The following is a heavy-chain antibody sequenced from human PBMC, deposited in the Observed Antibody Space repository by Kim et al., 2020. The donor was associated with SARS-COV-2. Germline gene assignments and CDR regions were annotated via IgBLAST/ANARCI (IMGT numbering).Heavy chain of an antibody. D-gene: IGHD2-2*01. CDR2: ISSSSSYT. V-gene: IGHV3-11*03. CDR1: GFTFSDYY. CDR3: ARVLCRGCPTDY. Sequence: GGSLRLSCAASGFTFSDYYMSWIRQAPGKGLEWVSYISSSSSYTNYADSVKGRFTISRDNAKNSLYLQMNSLRAEDTAVYYCARVLCRGCPTDYWGQGTLVTVSS. J-gene: IGHJ4*02.